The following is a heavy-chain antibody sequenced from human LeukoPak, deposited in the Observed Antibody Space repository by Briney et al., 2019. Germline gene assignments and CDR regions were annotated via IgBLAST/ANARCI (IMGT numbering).Heavy chain of an antibody. CDR2: INPNSDGT. J-gene: IGHJ1*01. Sequence: GASVKVSCKASGYTFTGYYMHWVRQAPGQGLEWMGWINPNSDGTNYAQKFQGRVTMTRDTSISTAYMELSSLRPDDTAVYYCARGSFSADAPLVLDYFHHWGQGTLVTDSS. V-gene: IGHV1-2*02. CDR3: ARGSFSADAPLVLDYFHH. CDR1: GYTFTGYY. D-gene: IGHD5-18*01.